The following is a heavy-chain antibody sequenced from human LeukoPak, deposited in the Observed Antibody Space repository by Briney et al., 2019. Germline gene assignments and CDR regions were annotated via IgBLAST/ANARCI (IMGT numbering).Heavy chain of an antibody. CDR1: GFTFSYYW. D-gene: IGHD4-17*01. J-gene: IGHJ4*02. CDR3: ARDYGNYGEQYFDY. Sequence: PGGSLRLSCAASGFTFSYYWMSWVRQAPWKGLEWVANIKQGGSEKHYVDSVKGRFTISRDDTKNSLYLQMDNLRAEDTAVYFCARDYGNYGEQYFDYWGQGTLVTVSS. CDR2: IKQGGSEK. V-gene: IGHV3-7*05.